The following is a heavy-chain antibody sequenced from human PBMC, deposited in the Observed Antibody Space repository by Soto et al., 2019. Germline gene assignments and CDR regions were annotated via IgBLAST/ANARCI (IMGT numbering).Heavy chain of an antibody. CDR3: ARDLKWSWFDP. J-gene: IGHJ5*02. Sequence: QVQLVQSGAEVKKPGASVKVSCKASGYTFTSYGISWVRQAPGQGLEWMGWISAYNGNTNYAQMHQGRVTMTTDTSTSTAYRELRSLRSDDTAVYYCARDLKWSWFDPWGQGTLVTVSS. CDR2: ISAYNGNT. V-gene: IGHV1-18*01. D-gene: IGHD2-8*01. CDR1: GYTFTSYG.